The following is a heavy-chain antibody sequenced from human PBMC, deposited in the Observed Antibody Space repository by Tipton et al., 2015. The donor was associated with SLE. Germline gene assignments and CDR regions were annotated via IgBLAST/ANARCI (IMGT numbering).Heavy chain of an antibody. CDR2: ISWNSGSI. Sequence: SLRLSCAASGFTFDDYAMHWVRQAPGKGLEWVSGISWNSGSIGYADSVKGRFTISRDNSKKTVDLQMNSLRVEDTALYYCASRLDAFDVWGQGTTVTVSS. CDR1: GFTFDDYA. V-gene: IGHV3-9*01. J-gene: IGHJ3*01. CDR3: ASRLDAFDV. D-gene: IGHD3-16*01.